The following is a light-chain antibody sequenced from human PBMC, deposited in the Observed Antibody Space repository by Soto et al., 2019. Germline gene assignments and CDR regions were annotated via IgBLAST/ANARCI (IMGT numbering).Light chain of an antibody. CDR1: QSVSSSY. Sequence: EIVLTQSPGTLSLSPGERATLSCRASQSVSSSYLAWYQQKPGQAPRLLIYGASSRATGIPDRFSGSGSGTDLNITISRLEPEDFAVYYCQQYDSSPAKTFGQGTKLEIK. CDR2: GAS. V-gene: IGKV3-20*01. CDR3: QQYDSSPAKT. J-gene: IGKJ2*01.